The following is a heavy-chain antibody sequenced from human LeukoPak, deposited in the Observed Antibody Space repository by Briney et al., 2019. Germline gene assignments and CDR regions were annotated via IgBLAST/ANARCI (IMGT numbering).Heavy chain of an antibody. Sequence: GGSLRLSCAASGFTFSTYAMHWVRQAPGKGLEWVAAISYDGSNKNYADSVKGRFTISRDNSKNTLYLQMNSLRVEDTAVYYCARAHNWKYGTFDYWGQGTLVTVSS. CDR1: GFTFSTYA. CDR2: ISYDGSNK. J-gene: IGHJ4*02. CDR3: ARAHNWKYGTFDY. V-gene: IGHV3-30*04. D-gene: IGHD1-7*01.